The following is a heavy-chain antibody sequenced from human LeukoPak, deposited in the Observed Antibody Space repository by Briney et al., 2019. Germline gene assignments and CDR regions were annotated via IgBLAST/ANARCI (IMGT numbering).Heavy chain of an antibody. D-gene: IGHD2-21*02. Sequence: ASVKVSCKASGYTLTGYFIHWVRQAPGQGLEWMGWINPNSGGTNYAQKFQDRVTMTRDTSISTVYMELSRLRSDDTAVYYCAREDCGGDCYHYWSQGTLVTVSS. CDR1: GYTLTGYF. J-gene: IGHJ4*02. V-gene: IGHV1-2*02. CDR2: INPNSGGT. CDR3: AREDCGGDCYHY.